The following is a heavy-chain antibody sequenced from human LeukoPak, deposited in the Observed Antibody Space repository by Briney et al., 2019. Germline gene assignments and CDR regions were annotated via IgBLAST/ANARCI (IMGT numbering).Heavy chain of an antibody. CDR1: GGSISSYY. J-gene: IGHJ5*02. CDR2: IYYSGST. D-gene: IGHD6-13*01. CDR3: ARGWSVAAGTWWFDP. V-gene: IGHV4-59*01. Sequence: SETLSLTCTVSGGSISSYYWSWIRQPPGKGLEWIGYIYYSGSTNYNPSLTSRVTISVDTSKNQFSLRLSSVTAADTAVYYCARGWSVAAGTWWFDPWGQGTLVTVSS.